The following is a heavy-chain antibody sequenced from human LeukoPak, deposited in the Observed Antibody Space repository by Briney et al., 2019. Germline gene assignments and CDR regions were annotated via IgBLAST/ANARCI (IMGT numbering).Heavy chain of an antibody. V-gene: IGHV3-23*01. CDR1: GFTFSSYA. D-gene: IGHD3-3*01. CDR2: ISGSGGST. CDR3: AKDRAVRFLEWPFDY. J-gene: IGHJ4*02. Sequence: GGSLRLSCAASGFTFSSYAMSWVRQAPGKGLEWVSAISGSGGSTYYADSVKGRFTISRDNSKNTLYLQMNSLRAEDTAVYYCAKDRAVRFLEWPFDYWGQGTLVTVSS.